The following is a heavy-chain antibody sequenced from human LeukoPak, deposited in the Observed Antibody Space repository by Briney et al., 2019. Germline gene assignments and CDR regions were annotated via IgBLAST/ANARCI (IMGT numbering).Heavy chain of an antibody. D-gene: IGHD3-10*01. V-gene: IGHV1-69*06. CDR1: GHSFNKYA. Sequence: SVKVSFKASGHSFNKYAITWVRQAPGQGLEWMGEFIPIFGTAKYAKKFQGRVTITADKSTSTAYMDLNSLRSEDTAVYYCTRGGFGELYHFDYWGQGTLVTVSS. J-gene: IGHJ4*02. CDR2: FIPIFGTA. CDR3: TRGGFGELYHFDY.